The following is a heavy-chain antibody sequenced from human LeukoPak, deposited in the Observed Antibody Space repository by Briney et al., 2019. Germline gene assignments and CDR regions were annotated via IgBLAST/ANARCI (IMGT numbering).Heavy chain of an antibody. CDR1: GFTFSNYW. V-gene: IGHV3-23*01. D-gene: IGHD3-9*01. J-gene: IGHJ4*02. CDR3: AKDSYDILTGYSD. CDR2: ISGSGGST. Sequence: GVFLRLSCAASGFTFSNYWMHWVRQAPGKGLEWVSAISGSGGSTYYADSVKGRFTISRDNSKNTLYLQMNSLRAEDTAVYYCAKDSYDILTGYSDWGQGTLVTVSS.